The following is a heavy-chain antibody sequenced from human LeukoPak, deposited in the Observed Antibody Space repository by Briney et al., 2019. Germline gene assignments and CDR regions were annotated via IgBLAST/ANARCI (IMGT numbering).Heavy chain of an antibody. J-gene: IGHJ4*02. Sequence: PGESLKISCKGSGYSFTSYWIARVRQLPGKGLEWMGIIYPGDSDTRHSPSFQGQVTISADKSISTAYLQWSSLKASDTAMYYCATSYSSSLPFDYWGQGTLVTVSP. CDR1: GYSFTSYW. V-gene: IGHV5-51*01. CDR3: ATSYSSSLPFDY. CDR2: IYPGDSDT. D-gene: IGHD6-6*01.